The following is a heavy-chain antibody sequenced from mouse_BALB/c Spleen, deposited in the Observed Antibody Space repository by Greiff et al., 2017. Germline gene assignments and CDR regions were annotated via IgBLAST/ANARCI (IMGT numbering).Heavy chain of an antibody. CDR3: ARIRYYYAMDY. CDR2: INPSTGYT. CDR1: GYTFTSYW. Sequence: VQLQESGAELAKPGASVKMSCKASGYTFTSYWMHWVKQRPGQGLEWIGYINPSTGYTEYNQKFKDKATLTADKSSSTAYMQLSSLTSEDSAVYYCARIRYYYAMDYWGQGTSVTVSS. J-gene: IGHJ4*01. V-gene: IGHV1-7*01. D-gene: IGHD1-1*01.